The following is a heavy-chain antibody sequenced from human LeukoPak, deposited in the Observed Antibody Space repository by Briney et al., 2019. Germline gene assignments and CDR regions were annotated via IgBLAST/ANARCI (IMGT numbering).Heavy chain of an antibody. J-gene: IGHJ4*02. CDR3: AKGNFWSGLY. CDR2: ISYDGSNK. CDR1: GFTFSSYG. D-gene: IGHD3-3*01. V-gene: IGHV3-30*18. Sequence: QPGRSLRLSCAASGFTFSSYGMHWVRQAPGKGLEWVAVISYDGSNKYYADSVKGRFTISRDNSKNTLYLQMNSLRAEDTAVYYCAKGNFWSGLYWGQGTLVTVSS.